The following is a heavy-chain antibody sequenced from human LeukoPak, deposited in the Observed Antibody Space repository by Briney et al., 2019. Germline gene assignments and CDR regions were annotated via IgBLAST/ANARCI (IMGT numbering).Heavy chain of an antibody. CDR3: AKRASGSGTSLYYFDY. J-gene: IGHJ4*02. V-gene: IGHV3-23*01. CDR1: GFTLSGYA. CDR2: ISNSAGST. Sequence: GGSLRLSGAAPGFTLSGYARSWVRQAPGKGLEGVSVISNSAGSTFYADSVKGRFTISRDNSKNTLYLQMNSLRAEDTAVYYCAKRASGSGTSLYYFDYWGQGTLVTVSS. D-gene: IGHD3-10*01.